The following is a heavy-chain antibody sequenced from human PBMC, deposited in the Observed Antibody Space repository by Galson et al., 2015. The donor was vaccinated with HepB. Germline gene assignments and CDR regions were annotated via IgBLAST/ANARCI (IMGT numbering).Heavy chain of an antibody. J-gene: IGHJ4*02. D-gene: IGHD2-15*01. CDR3: AKDREVGYCSGGSCSRPDS. CDR1: GFTFKDYA. V-gene: IGHV3-23*01. Sequence: SLRLSCAVSGFTFKDYAMSWVRQAPGKGLEWVSGISRSGGSTSYADSVKGRFTISRDNSKNTLFLEISSLRAEDTAIYYCAKDREVGYCSGGSCSRPDSWGQGTLVTVSS. CDR2: ISRSGGST.